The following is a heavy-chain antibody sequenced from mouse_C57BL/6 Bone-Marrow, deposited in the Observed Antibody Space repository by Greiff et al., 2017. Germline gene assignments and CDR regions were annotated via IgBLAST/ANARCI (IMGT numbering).Heavy chain of an antibody. D-gene: IGHD1-1*01. J-gene: IGHJ2*01. CDR3: ASDYYYGLDY. V-gene: IGHV1-26*01. Sequence: EVQLQQSGPELVKPGASVKISCKASGYTFTDYSMNWVKQSPGKSLEWIGDINPNNGGTSYNQKFKGKATLTVDKSSSTAYMELRSLTSEDSAVYYCASDYYYGLDYWGQGTTLTVSS. CDR1: GYTFTDYS. CDR2: INPNNGGT.